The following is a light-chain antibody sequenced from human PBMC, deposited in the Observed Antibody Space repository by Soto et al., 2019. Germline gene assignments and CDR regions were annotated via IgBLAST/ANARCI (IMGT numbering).Light chain of an antibody. CDR2: TNN. V-gene: IGLV1-40*01. CDR3: QSYDSSLSVMV. CDR1: SSNIGTHFD. J-gene: IGLJ2*01. Sequence: VLTQPPSVSGAPGQRDTISCTGSSSNIGTHFDVHWYQHLPGTAPKLLIYTNNNRPSGVPDRFSGSTSGTSASLAITGLQAEDEADYYCQSYDSSLSVMVFGGGTKVTVL.